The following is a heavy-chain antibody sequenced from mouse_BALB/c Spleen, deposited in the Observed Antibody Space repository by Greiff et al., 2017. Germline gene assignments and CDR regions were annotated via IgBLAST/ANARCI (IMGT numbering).Heavy chain of an antibody. CDR2: IDPANGNT. CDR3: ARFGTTVGATDWYFDV. J-gene: IGHJ1*01. Sequence: VQLQQSGAELVKPGASVKLSCTASGFNIKDTYMHWVKQRPEQGLEWIGRIDPANGNTKYDPKFQGKATLTADTSSNTAYLQLSSLTSEDTAVYYGARFGTTVGATDWYFDVWGAGTTVTVSS. V-gene: IGHV14-3*02. CDR1: GFNIKDTY. D-gene: IGHD1-1*01.